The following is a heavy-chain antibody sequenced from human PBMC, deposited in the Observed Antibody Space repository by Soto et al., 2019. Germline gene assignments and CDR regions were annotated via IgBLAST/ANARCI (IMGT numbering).Heavy chain of an antibody. V-gene: IGHV4-34*01. CDR1: GGSFSGYY. J-gene: IGHJ4*02. D-gene: IGHD6-25*01. Sequence: QVQLQQWGAGLLKPSETLSLTCAVYGGSFSGYYWSWIRQPPGKGLEWIGEINHSGSTNYNPSLKSRVTISVDTSKNQFSLKLSSVTAADTAVYYCARSGTPGPLYYFDYWGQGTLVTVSS. CDR2: INHSGST. CDR3: ARSGTPGPLYYFDY.